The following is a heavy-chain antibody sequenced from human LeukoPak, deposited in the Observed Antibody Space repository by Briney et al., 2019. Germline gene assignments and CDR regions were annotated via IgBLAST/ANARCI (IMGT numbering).Heavy chain of an antibody. CDR2: INPSGGST. D-gene: IGHD2-15*01. V-gene: IGHV1-46*01. CDR3: AREGNQNIVVVVAATGGFDY. CDR1: GYTFTSYY. J-gene: IGHJ4*02. Sequence: ASVRVSCKASGYTFTSYYMHWVRQAPGHGLEWMGIINPSGGSTSYAQKFQGRVTMTRDTSTSTVYMELSSLRSEDTAVYYCAREGNQNIVVVVAATGGFDYWGQGTLVTVSS.